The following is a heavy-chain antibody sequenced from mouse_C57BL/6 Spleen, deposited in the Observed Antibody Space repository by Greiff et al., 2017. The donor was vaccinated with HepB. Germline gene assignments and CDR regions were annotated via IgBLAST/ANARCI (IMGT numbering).Heavy chain of an antibody. CDR2: ILPGSGST. D-gene: IGHD2-3*01. Sequence: VKLMESGAELMKPGASVKLSCKATGYTFTGYWIEWVKQRPGHGLEWIGEILPGSGSTNYNEKFKGKATFTADTSSNTAYMQLSSLTTEDSAIYYCARREGLYDGYYPWYFDVWGTGTTVTVSS. CDR1: GYTFTGYW. J-gene: IGHJ1*03. CDR3: ARREGLYDGYYPWYFDV. V-gene: IGHV1-9*01.